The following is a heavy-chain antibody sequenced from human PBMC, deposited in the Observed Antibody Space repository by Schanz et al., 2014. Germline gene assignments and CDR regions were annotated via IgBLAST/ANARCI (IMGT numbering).Heavy chain of an antibody. CDR2: TSTDGTKT. V-gene: IGHV3-30*04. J-gene: IGHJ5*02. CDR1: GFTFDDYA. Sequence: VQLVESGGGLVQPGRSLRLSCAASGFTFDDYAMHWVRQAPGKGLEKVAVTSTDGTKTYYAASVRGRFTISRDNSKNTLYLQMDTLRVEDTAMFYCARDMTIAPAWGQGTLVTVSS. D-gene: IGHD6-13*01. CDR3: ARDMTIAPA.